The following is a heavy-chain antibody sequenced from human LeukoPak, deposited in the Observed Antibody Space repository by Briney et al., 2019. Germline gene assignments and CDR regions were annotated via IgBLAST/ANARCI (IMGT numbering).Heavy chain of an antibody. D-gene: IGHD3-10*01. Sequence: GESLKISFKGSGYRFTTYRISWVRQMPGKGLEWMGTIDPRDSYSNYSPSFQGHVTISADKSISTASLQWSSLKASDTAMYYCARHGGGFDYWGQGTLVTVSS. J-gene: IGHJ4*02. CDR2: IDPRDSYS. V-gene: IGHV5-10-1*01. CDR3: ARHGGGFDY. CDR1: GYRFTTYR.